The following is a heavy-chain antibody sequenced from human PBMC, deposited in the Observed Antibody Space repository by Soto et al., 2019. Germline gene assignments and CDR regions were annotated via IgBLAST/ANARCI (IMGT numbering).Heavy chain of an antibody. Sequence: QLQLQESGSGLVKPSQTLSLTCAVSGGSISSGGYSWGWVRQPPGRGLEWIEYIYHSGSTYYHPSLESRVTISVDRSQNQFSLNLSSVTAADTGVYYFARVPDYWGQGTLVTVSS. CDR1: GGSISSGGYS. CDR2: IYHSGST. CDR3: ARVPDY. J-gene: IGHJ4*02. V-gene: IGHV4-30-2*01.